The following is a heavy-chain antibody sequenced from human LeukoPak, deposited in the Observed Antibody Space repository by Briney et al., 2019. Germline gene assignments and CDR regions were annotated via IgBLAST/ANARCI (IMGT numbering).Heavy chain of an antibody. V-gene: IGHV3-49*03. CDR2: IRSRTYGGTT. D-gene: IGHD6-13*01. CDR1: GFTFSSYS. CDR3: TRAGATGYTNSWSLFFDY. J-gene: IGHJ4*02. Sequence: QAGGSLRLSCAASGFTFSSYSMSWFRQAPGKGLEWVGFIRSRTYGGTTEYAASVKGRFTISRDDSDSIAYLQMNSLKTEDTAMYFCTRAGATGYTNSWSLFFDYWGQGTLVTVSS.